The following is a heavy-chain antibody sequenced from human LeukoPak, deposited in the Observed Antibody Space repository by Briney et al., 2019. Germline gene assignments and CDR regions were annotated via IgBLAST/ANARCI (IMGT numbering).Heavy chain of an antibody. Sequence: SETLSLTCTVSGGSISSYYWSWIRQPPGKGLEWIGCIHYSGSTNYNPSLKSRVTISVDTSKNQFSLKLTSVTAADTAVYYCARVRDRSSYFYDLDYWGQGTLVTVSS. D-gene: IGHD3-22*01. CDR3: ARVRDRSSYFYDLDY. CDR2: IHYSGST. J-gene: IGHJ4*02. CDR1: GGSISSYY. V-gene: IGHV4-59*01.